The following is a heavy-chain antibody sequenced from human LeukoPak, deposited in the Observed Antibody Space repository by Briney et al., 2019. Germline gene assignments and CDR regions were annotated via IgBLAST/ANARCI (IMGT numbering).Heavy chain of an antibody. V-gene: IGHV3-21*01. CDR1: GFTFSSYS. CDR3: ARVGYGDYGDIDY. J-gene: IGHJ4*02. D-gene: IGHD4-17*01. CDR2: ISSSSSYI. Sequence: GGSLRLSCAASGFTFSSYSMNWVRQAPGKGLEWVSSISSSSSYIYYADSVKGRFTISRDNAKNSLYLQMNSLRAEDTAVYYCARVGYGDYGDIDYWGQGTLVTVSS.